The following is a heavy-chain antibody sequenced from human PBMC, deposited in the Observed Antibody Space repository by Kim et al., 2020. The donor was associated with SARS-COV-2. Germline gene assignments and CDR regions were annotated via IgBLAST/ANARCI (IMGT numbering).Heavy chain of an antibody. CDR2: IYYSGST. V-gene: IGHV4-59*13. Sequence: SETLSLTCTVSGGSISSYYWSWIRQPPGKGLEWIGYIYYSGSTNYNPSLKSRVTISVDTSKNQFSLKLSSVTAADTAVYYCARGPSQYGLDYWGQGTLVTVSS. CDR3: ARGPSQYGLDY. CDR1: GGSISSYY. D-gene: IGHD2-2*01. J-gene: IGHJ4*02.